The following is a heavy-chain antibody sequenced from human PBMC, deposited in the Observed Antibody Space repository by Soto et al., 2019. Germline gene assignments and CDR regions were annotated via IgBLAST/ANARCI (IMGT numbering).Heavy chain of an antibody. CDR2: INTDGSGT. J-gene: IGHJ4*02. V-gene: IGHV3-74*01. CDR3: VRGKEYYDTGSYCFVDY. Sequence: PGGSLRLSCAASGFTLSSDWMHWVRQAPGKGLVWVSRINTDGSGTSYADSVKGRFTISRDNAKNTLYLQMNSLRAEDTAVYYCVRGKEYYDTGSYCFVDYWGQGTLVTVSS. CDR1: GFTLSSDW. D-gene: IGHD3-10*01.